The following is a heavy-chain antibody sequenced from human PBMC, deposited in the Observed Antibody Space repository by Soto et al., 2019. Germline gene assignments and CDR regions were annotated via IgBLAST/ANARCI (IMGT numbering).Heavy chain of an antibody. CDR2: IYYSGST. CDR1: GGSISSYY. J-gene: IGHJ4*02. D-gene: IGHD5-12*01. Sequence: SETLSLTCTVSGGSISSYYWSWIRQPPGKGLEWIGYIYYSGSTNYNPSLKSRVTISVDTSKNQFSLKLSSVTAADTAVYYCARSEMATISIDYWGQGTLVTVSS. CDR3: ARSEMATISIDY. V-gene: IGHV4-59*01.